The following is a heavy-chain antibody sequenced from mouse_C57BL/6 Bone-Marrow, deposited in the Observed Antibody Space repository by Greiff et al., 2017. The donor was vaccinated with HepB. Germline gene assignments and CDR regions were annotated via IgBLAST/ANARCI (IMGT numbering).Heavy chain of an antibody. CDR3: ARPIYDGYYFYAMDY. CDR2: ISSGSSTI. Sequence: EVQLVESGGGLVKPGGSLKLSCAASGFTFSDYGMHWVRQAPEKGLEWVAYISSGSSTIYYADTVKGRFTISRDNANNTLFLQMTSLRSEDTAMYYCARPIYDGYYFYAMDYWGQGTSVTVSS. J-gene: IGHJ4*01. V-gene: IGHV5-17*01. CDR1: GFTFSDYG. D-gene: IGHD2-3*01.